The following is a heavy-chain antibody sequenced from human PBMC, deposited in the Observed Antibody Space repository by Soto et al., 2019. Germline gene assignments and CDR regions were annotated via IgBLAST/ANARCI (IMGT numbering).Heavy chain of an antibody. D-gene: IGHD3-16*02. CDR2: IIPLFSRT. Sequence: QVQLVQSGAEVKKPGSSVKVSCKASGGTFSRYAISWVRQAPGQGLEWMGGIIPLFSRTNYAQRFQGRVPTTADKSTSAAYMELSSLKSEDTAVYYCANTTHKTGAPYRQQASAFDLWGQGTMVTVSS. CDR1: GGTFSRYA. CDR3: ANTTHKTGAPYRQQASAFDL. V-gene: IGHV1-69*14. J-gene: IGHJ3*01.